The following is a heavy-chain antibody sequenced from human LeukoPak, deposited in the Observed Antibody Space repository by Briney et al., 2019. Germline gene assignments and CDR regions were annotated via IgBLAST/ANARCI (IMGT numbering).Heavy chain of an antibody. V-gene: IGHV4-34*01. CDR1: GGSFSGYY. CDR3: AALSSGSGWYYFDY. CDR2: INHSGST. Sequence: SETLSLTCAVYGGSFSGYYWSWIRQPPGKGLEWIGEINHSGSTNYNPSLKSRVTISVDTSKNQFSLKLSSVTAADTAVYYCAALSSGSGWYYFDYWAREPWSPSPQ. D-gene: IGHD6-19*01. J-gene: IGHJ4*02.